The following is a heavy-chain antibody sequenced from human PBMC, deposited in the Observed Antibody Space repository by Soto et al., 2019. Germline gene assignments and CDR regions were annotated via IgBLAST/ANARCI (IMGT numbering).Heavy chain of an antibody. CDR1: GGSISTSNS. CDR2: IYHSGST. Sequence: CLTCPVSGGSISTSNSWMWVRQPPGKGLEWIGEIYHSGSTNYNPSLKSRVTISVDKSKNQFSLKLSSVTAADTAVYYCARRGIKPFDPWGQGNLVTCSS. CDR3: ARRGIKPFDP. D-gene: IGHD5-18*01. V-gene: IGHV4-4*02. J-gene: IGHJ5*02.